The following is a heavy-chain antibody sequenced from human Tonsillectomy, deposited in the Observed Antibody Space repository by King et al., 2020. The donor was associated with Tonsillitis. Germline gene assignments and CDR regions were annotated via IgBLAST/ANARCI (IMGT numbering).Heavy chain of an antibody. Sequence: LQLQESGPGLVKPSETLSLTCTVSGGSITSTNYWGWIRQPPGKGLEWIGTIYYGGSTSYSPSLKSRVTMSINTSENHFSLNLSSVTAADTAVYYCARGTVTESYWGQGTLVTVSS. J-gene: IGHJ4*02. CDR2: IYYGGST. V-gene: IGHV4-39*07. CDR1: GGSITSTNY. CDR3: ARGTVTESY. D-gene: IGHD4-17*01.